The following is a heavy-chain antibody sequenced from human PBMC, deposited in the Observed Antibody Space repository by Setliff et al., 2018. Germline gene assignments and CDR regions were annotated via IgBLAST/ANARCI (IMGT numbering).Heavy chain of an antibody. CDR1: GGSISSTIYY. Sequence: SETLSLTCTVSGGSISSTIYYWGWIRQPPGKGLEWIGSIYYSGSTYYNPSLKSRVTISVDTSKNQFSLKLSSVTAADTAVYYCARVSMYSSSWYYYYYMDVWGKGTTVTVSS. J-gene: IGHJ6*03. CDR3: ARVSMYSSSWYYYYYMDV. V-gene: IGHV4-39*07. CDR2: IYYSGST. D-gene: IGHD6-13*01.